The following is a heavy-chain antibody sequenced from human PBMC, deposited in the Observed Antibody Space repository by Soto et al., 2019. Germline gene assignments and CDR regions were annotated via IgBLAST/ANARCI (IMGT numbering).Heavy chain of an antibody. J-gene: IGHJ6*02. V-gene: IGHV3-30*18. CDR2: ISYDGSHK. Sequence: QVQLVESGGGVVQPGRSLRLSCAASVFTFSDFAMHWVRQAPGKGLEWVAVISYDGSHKSYAESVKGRFTVSRDNSMNTLYLQMSSLRVEDTAVYYCAKPMLAKYYYFGMDVWGQGTTVTVSS. D-gene: IGHD2-8*01. CDR3: AKPMLAKYYYFGMDV. CDR1: VFTFSDFA.